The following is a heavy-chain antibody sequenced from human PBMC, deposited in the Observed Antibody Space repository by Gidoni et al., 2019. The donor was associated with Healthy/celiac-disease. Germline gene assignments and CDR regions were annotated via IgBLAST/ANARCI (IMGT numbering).Heavy chain of an antibody. Sequence: QAQLQQWGAGLLKPSETLSLTCAVYGGSFSGYYWSWIRQPPGKGLEWIGEINHSGSTNYNPSLKSRVTISVDTPKNQFSLKLSSVTAADTAVYYCARDPSTVVNWSFGYYFDYWGQGTLVTVSS. J-gene: IGHJ4*02. CDR3: ARDPSTVVNWSFGYYFDY. D-gene: IGHD4-17*01. V-gene: IGHV4-34*01. CDR2: INHSGST. CDR1: GGSFSGYY.